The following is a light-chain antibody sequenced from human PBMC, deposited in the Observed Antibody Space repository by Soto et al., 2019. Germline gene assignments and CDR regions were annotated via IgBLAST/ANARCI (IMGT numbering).Light chain of an antibody. J-gene: IGKJ4*01. CDR3: QQYNNWPPLT. Sequence: EIVMTQSPAALSVSPGERATLSCRASQSVSSNLAWYQQNPGQAPRLLIYGASTRATGIPARFRGSGPGTELTRTISGLQSEDFAVYYCQQYNNWPPLTFGGGTKVEIK. V-gene: IGKV3-15*01. CDR1: QSVSSN. CDR2: GAS.